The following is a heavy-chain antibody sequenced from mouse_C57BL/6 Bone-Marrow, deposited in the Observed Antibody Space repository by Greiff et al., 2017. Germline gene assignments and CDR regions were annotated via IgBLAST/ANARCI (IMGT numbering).Heavy chain of an antibody. Sequence: QVQLQQSGAELARPGASVKLSCKASGYTFTSYGISWVKQRTGQGLEWIGEIYPRSGNTYYNDKFKGKATLSADKSSSTAYRERRRLTSEDSAVLVCARGRNYDYDYCGQGTTLTVSS. J-gene: IGHJ2*01. V-gene: IGHV1-81*01. CDR3: ARGRNYDYDY. D-gene: IGHD2-4*01. CDR1: GYTFTSYG. CDR2: IYPRSGNT.